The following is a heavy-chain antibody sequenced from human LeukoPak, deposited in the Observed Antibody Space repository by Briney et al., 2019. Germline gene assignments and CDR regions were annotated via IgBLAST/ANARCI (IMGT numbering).Heavy chain of an antibody. J-gene: IGHJ4*02. CDR3: AKAQQLALHFDY. CDR1: GFTFSSYG. V-gene: IGHV3-30*02. D-gene: IGHD6-13*01. Sequence: GRSLRLSCAASGFTFSSYGMHWVRQAPGKGLEWVAFIRYDGSNKYYADSVKGRFTISRDNSKNTLYLQMNSLRAEDTAVYYCAKAQQLALHFDYWGQGTLVTVSS. CDR2: IRYDGSNK.